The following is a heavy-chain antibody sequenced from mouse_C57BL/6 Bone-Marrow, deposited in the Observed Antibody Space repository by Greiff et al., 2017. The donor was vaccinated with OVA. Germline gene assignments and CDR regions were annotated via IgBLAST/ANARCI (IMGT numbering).Heavy chain of an antibody. J-gene: IGHJ2*01. CDR2: IYPGSGST. Sequence: VQLQQPGAELVKPGASVKMSCKASGYTFTSYWITWVKQRPGQGLEWIGDIYPGSGSTNYNEKFKSKATLTVDKSSSTAYMQLSSLTSEDSAVYYCARGGLGQYYFDYWGQGTTLTVSS. D-gene: IGHD3-3*01. CDR3: ARGGLGQYYFDY. CDR1: GYTFTSYW. V-gene: IGHV1-55*01.